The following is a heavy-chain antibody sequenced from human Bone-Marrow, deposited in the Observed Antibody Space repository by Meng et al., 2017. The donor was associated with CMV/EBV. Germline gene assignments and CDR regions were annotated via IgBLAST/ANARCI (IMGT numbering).Heavy chain of an antibody. CDR3: ARDPYGPLDY. J-gene: IGHJ4*02. CDR2: VDPKSGVS. CDR1: GYTFTDFY. V-gene: IGHV1-2*02. D-gene: IGHD3-10*01. Sequence: VSGTASGYTFTDFYFHWVRQAPGQGLEWMGWVDPKSGVSKYTQRFQGRVTMTRDTSINTVYMEVSGLTSDDTAVYYCARDPYGPLDYWGQGTLVTVSS.